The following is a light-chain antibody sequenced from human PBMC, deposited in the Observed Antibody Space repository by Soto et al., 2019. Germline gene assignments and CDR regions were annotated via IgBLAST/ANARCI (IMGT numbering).Light chain of an antibody. CDR3: QKYNTAPWT. J-gene: IGKJ1*01. CDR2: AAS. CDR1: LGISNY. V-gene: IGKV1-27*01. Sequence: DTQMTQSPSSLSASVGDRVTITCRASLGISNYLAWYQQKPGKVPKLLIYAASTSQSGVPSRFSGSGSGTDFTLTISSLQPEDVATYYCQKYNTAPWTFGQGTKVEIK.